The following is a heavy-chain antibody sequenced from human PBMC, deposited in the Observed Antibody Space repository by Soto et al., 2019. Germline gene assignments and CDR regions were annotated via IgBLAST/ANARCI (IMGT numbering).Heavy chain of an antibody. CDR1: GFTFSTYG. CDR3: AKDHLPSTVTTPGY. J-gene: IGHJ4*02. Sequence: QVQLVESGGGVVQPGRPLRLSCAASGFTFSTYGMHWVRQAPGKGLEWVAVMSYDGNNKYYADSVKGRFTISRDNSKNTLFLQMNSLRAVDTAVYYCAKDHLPSTVTTPGYWGQGTLVTVSS. D-gene: IGHD4-17*01. V-gene: IGHV3-30*18. CDR2: MSYDGNNK.